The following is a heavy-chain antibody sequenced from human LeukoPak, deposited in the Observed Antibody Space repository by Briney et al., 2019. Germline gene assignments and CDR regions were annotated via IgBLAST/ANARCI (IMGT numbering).Heavy chain of an antibody. CDR1: GGSISSYY. Sequence: SETLSLTCTVSGGSISSYYWSWIRQPPGKGLEWIAYISDIGSINYNPSLKSRVTISLDTSKNQFSLKLSSVTAADTAVYYCARANDSQGTYYDFWSGYSYGMDVWGQGTTVTVSS. V-gene: IGHV4-59*08. D-gene: IGHD3-3*01. J-gene: IGHJ6*02. CDR2: ISDIGSI. CDR3: ARANDSQGTYYDFWSGYSYGMDV.